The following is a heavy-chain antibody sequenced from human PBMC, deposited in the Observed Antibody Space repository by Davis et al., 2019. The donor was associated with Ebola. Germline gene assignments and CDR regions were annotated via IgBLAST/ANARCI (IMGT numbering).Heavy chain of an antibody. CDR1: GYTFNSKN. Sequence: AASVKVSCKASGYTFNSKNIHCVRQAPGQGLEWIGIINISGGGTTYAQKFQGRVTMTRDTSTRTVYMELISLRPEDKAIYYCARDRGDRLFDYWGQGTLVTVSS. D-gene: IGHD2-21*02. CDR3: ARDRGDRLFDY. V-gene: IGHV1-46*02. J-gene: IGHJ4*02. CDR2: INISGGGT.